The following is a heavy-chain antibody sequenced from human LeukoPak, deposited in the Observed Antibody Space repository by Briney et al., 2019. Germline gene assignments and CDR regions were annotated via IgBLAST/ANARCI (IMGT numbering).Heavy chain of an antibody. V-gene: IGHV4-59*12. CDR3: ATENGFNDY. CDR1: GGSISSYY. D-gene: IGHD2-8*01. Sequence: SETLSLTCTVSGGSISSYYWSWIRQPPGKGLEWIGYIHYSGSTNYNPSLKSRVTVSVDTSKNQFSLKLSSVTAADTAVYYCATENGFNDYWGQGTLVTVSS. CDR2: IHYSGST. J-gene: IGHJ4*02.